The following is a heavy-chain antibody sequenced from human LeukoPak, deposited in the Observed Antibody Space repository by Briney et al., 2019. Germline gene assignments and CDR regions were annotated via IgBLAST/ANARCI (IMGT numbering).Heavy chain of an antibody. CDR2: ISSSSSHI. V-gene: IGHV3-21*01. CDR1: GFSFSTYS. D-gene: IGHD5-12*01. J-gene: IGHJ3*02. Sequence: PGGPLRLSCAASGFSFSTYSMNWVRQAPGKGLEWVSSISSSSSHIYYADSVKGRFTISRDNAKNSLYLQMNSLRAEDTAVYYCARVKEASAFDIWGQGTMITVSS. CDR3: ARVKEASAFDI.